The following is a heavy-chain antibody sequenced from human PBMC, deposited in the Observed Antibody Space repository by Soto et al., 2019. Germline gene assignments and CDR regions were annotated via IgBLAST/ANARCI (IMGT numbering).Heavy chain of an antibody. CDR1: GFTFSSYG. Sequence: QVQLVESGGGVVQPGRSLRLSCAASGFTFSSYGMHWVRQAPGKGLEWVAVIWYDGSNKYYADSVKGRFTISSDNSKNTLYLQMHSLRAEDTAVYYCARGGGENYYVSSGYVDYWGQGTLVTVSS. CDR2: IWYDGSNK. D-gene: IGHD3-22*01. V-gene: IGHV3-33*01. CDR3: ARGGGENYYVSSGYVDY. J-gene: IGHJ4*02.